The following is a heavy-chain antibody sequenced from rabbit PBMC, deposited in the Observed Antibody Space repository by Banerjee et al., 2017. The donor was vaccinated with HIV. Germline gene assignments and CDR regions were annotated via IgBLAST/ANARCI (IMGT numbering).Heavy chain of an antibody. J-gene: IGHJ4*01. CDR3: AASSGYYNL. CDR1: GFDLSNYY. V-gene: IGHV1S7*01. D-gene: IGHD1-1*01. CDR2: IYAGKGTT. Sequence: QLKETGGGLVQPGGSLTLSCKASGFDLSNYYMNWVRQAPGKGLEWIGIIYAGKGTTDYASWVNGRFTISSDNAQNTVDLQMNSLTAADTATYFCAASSGYYNLWGPGTLVTVS.